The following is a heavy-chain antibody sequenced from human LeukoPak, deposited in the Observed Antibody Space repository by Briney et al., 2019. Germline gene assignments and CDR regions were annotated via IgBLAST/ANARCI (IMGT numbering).Heavy chain of an antibody. D-gene: IGHD2-15*01. Sequence: SETLSLTCIVSGGSISIGDYYCSWIRQPPGKGLEWFGYIYYSGSTYYNPSLKSRVTISVDTSKNQFSLKLSSVTAADTVVYYCARGGCSGGSCYSGNWFDPWGQGTLVTVSS. CDR2: IYYSGST. CDR3: ARGGCSGGSCYSGNWFDP. J-gene: IGHJ5*02. V-gene: IGHV4-30-4*01. CDR1: GGSISIGDYY.